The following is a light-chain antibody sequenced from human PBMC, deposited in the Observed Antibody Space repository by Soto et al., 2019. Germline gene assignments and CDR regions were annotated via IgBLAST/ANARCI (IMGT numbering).Light chain of an antibody. V-gene: IGKV1-33*01. Sequence: DIQMTQSPSSLSASVGDRVTITCQASQDISNYLTWYQQKPGKAPKLLIYDASNLETGVPSRFSGSGSGTDFTFTISSLQPEDIATYYCQQYDNRPFTFGPGTKVDIK. CDR3: QQYDNRPFT. J-gene: IGKJ3*01. CDR1: QDISNY. CDR2: DAS.